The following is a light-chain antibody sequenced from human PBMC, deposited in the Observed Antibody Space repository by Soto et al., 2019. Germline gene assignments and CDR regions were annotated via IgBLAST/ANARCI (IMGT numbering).Light chain of an antibody. Sequence: EIVMTQSPATLSVSPGERATLSCRASQSVSSNLAWYQQKPGQAPRLLIYGAFTRATGIPVRFSGSGSGTEFTLTISSLQSEDFAIYYCQQYKHWPPLTFGGGTKVEIK. CDR2: GAF. CDR1: QSVSSN. V-gene: IGKV3-15*01. J-gene: IGKJ4*01. CDR3: QQYKHWPPLT.